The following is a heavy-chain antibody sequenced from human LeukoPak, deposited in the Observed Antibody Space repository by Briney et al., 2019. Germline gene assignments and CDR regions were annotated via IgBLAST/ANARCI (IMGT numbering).Heavy chain of an antibody. V-gene: IGHV3-9*01. D-gene: IGHD4-11*01. CDR3: AKDLNSNYFSFYFES. Sequence: GGSLRLSCEASGFTLDDYAMHWVRQAPGKGLEWVSGMSWYSSDTGHADSVKGRFTISRDNAKNSLYLQMNSLRAEDTAFYYCAKDLNSNYFSFYFESWGQGTLVTVSS. CDR2: MSWYSSDT. CDR1: GFTLDDYA. J-gene: IGHJ4*02.